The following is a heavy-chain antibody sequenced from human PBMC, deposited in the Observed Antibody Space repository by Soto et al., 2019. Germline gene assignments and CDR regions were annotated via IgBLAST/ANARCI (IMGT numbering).Heavy chain of an antibody. CDR3: ARAGFSGTYYYYYGMDV. CDR1: GGTFSSYA. J-gene: IGHJ6*02. V-gene: IGHV1-69*01. Sequence: QVQLVESGAEVKKPGSSVKVSCKASGGTFSSYAISWVQQAPGQGLEWMGGIIPIFGTANYAQEFQGRVTITADESTSTAYMELSSLRSEDTAMYYCARAGFSGTYYYYYGMDVWGQGTTVTVSS. CDR2: IIPIFGTA. D-gene: IGHD5-12*01.